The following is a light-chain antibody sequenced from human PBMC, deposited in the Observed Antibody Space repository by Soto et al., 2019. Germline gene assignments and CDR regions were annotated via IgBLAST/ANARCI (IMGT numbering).Light chain of an antibody. J-gene: IGKJ1*01. CDR2: KAS. CDR1: QSISSW. V-gene: IGKV1-5*03. Sequence: DIQMTQSPSTLSASVGARVTITCRASQSISSWLAWYQQKRGKAPKLLIYKASSLQSGVPSRFSGSGSGTEFTLTISSLQPDDFATYYCQQYNSYWTFGQGTKVEIK. CDR3: QQYNSYWT.